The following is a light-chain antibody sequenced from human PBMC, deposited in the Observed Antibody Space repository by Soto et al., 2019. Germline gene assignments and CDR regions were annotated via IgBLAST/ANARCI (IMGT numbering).Light chain of an antibody. CDR3: HHRATWPPSVT. CDR2: DVS. Sequence: EIVLTQSPATLSLSPRARATLSCRASQSVGNFLTWYQQKPGQAPRLLISDVSKRATGIPARFSGSGSGTDFTLTIMKLEPEDFAVYYCHHRATWPPSVTFGGGT. V-gene: IGKV3-11*01. J-gene: IGKJ4*01. CDR1: QSVGNF.